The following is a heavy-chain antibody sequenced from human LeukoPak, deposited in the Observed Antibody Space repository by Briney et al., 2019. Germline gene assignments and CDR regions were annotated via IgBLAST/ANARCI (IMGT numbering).Heavy chain of an antibody. CDR2: INHSGSN. J-gene: IGHJ4*02. D-gene: IGHD3-22*01. Sequence: PSETLSLTCAVYGGSFSGYYWSWIRQPPGKGLEWIGEINHSGSNNYNPSLKSRVTISVDTSKNQFSLKLSSVTAADTAVYYCARVGTYYYDSSGYYYDYWGQGTLVTVSS. CDR3: ARVGTYYYDSSGYYYDY. CDR1: GGSFSGYY. V-gene: IGHV4-34*01.